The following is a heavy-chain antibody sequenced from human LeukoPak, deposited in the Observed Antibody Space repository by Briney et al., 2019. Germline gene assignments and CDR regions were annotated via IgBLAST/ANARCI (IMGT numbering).Heavy chain of an antibody. CDR3: ARAHDSSSWYWFDP. CDR1: GYTFTGYY. D-gene: IGHD6-13*01. Sequence: ASVKVSCKASGYTFTGYYMHWVRQAPGQGLEWMGWINPNSGGTNYAQKFQGRVTMTRDTSISTAYMELSRLRSDDTAVYYCARAHDSSSWYWFDPWGQGTLVTVSS. J-gene: IGHJ5*02. V-gene: IGHV1-2*02. CDR2: INPNSGGT.